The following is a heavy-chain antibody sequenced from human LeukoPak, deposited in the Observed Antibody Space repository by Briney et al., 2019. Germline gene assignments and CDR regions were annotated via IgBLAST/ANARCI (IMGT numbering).Heavy chain of an antibody. CDR2: IYPGDSDT. D-gene: IGHD2-15*01. J-gene: IGHJ6*03. V-gene: IGHV5-51*01. Sequence: GESLKISCKGSGYSFTSYWIGWVRQMPGKGLEWMGIIYPGDSDTRYSPSFQGQVTISADKSISTAYLQWSSLKASDTAMYYCARRSSHYYYYYYMDVWGKGTTVTVSS. CDR3: ARRSSHYYYYYYMDV. CDR1: GYSFTSYW.